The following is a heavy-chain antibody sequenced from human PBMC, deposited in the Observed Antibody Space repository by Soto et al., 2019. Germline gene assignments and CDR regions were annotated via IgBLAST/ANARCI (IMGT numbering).Heavy chain of an antibody. Sequence: QVQLQESGPGLVKPSQTLSLTCTVSGGSISSGGYYWSWIRQHPGKGLEWIGYIYYSGSTYYNPSLKSRVTISVDTSKNQFSLELRSVTAADTAVYYCARGVYDSSGYYSETYYLDYWGQGTLVTVSS. CDR3: ARGVYDSSGYYSETYYLDY. D-gene: IGHD3-22*01. CDR2: IYYSGST. J-gene: IGHJ4*02. V-gene: IGHV4-31*03. CDR1: GGSISSGGYY.